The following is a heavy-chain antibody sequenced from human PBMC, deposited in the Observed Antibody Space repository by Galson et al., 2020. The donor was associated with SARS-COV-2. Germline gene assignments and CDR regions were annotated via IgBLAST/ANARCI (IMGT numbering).Heavy chain of an antibody. CDR2: IYHTGTT. V-gene: IGHV4-4*02. Sequence: SETLSLTCVVSGGSISSNNWWSWVRQPPGKGLEWIGDIYHTGTTNDNPSLESRVIISVDKSKNQFSLRLRSVTAADTAVYYCARDGAGAAAGTGGLSSWGQGTLVTVSS. CDR3: ARDGAGAAAGTGGLSS. D-gene: IGHD6-13*01. J-gene: IGHJ5*02. CDR1: GGSISSNNW.